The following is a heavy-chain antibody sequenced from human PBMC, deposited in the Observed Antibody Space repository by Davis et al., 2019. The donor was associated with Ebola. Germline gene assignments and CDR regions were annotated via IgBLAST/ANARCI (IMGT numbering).Heavy chain of an antibody. V-gene: IGHV3-7*03. Sequence: PGGSLRLSCAASGFTFNSCWMSWVRQAPGKGLQWVANIKEDGSEKYYVDSVKGRFTISRDNAKNSLYLQMNSLRAEDTAVYYCARVSVPAALVPIDYYAMDVWGQGTTVTVSS. J-gene: IGHJ6*02. CDR1: GFTFNSCW. CDR3: ARVSVPAALVPIDYYAMDV. D-gene: IGHD2-2*01. CDR2: IKEDGSEK.